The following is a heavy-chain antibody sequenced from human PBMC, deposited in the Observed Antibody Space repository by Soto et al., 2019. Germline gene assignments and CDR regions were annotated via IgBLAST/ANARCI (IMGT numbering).Heavy chain of an antibody. CDR3: ARDKRGTYSIDY. V-gene: IGHV3-48*04. Sequence: EVQVVESGGGSVQPGGSLRLSCAASGFTFSRYTMNWVRQAPGKGLEWLSYISGGGGTMSYADSVKGRVTISRDNAKNSRNRQMDGLRAEDTAVYDCARDKRGTYSIDYCGQGTLVTVSS. CDR1: GFTFSRYT. CDR2: ISGGGGTM. D-gene: IGHD1-26*01. J-gene: IGHJ4*02.